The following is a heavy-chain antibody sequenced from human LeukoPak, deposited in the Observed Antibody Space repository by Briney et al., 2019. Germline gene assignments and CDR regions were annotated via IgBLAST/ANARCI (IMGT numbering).Heavy chain of an antibody. CDR2: ISYDGSNK. D-gene: IGHD5-18*01. Sequence: PGRSLRLSCAASGFTFSSYAMHWVRQAPGKGLEWVAVISYDGSNKYYADSVKGRFTISRDNSKNTLYLQMNSLRAEDTAVYYCARVAAMVNPLDYWGQGTLVTVSS. CDR3: ARVAAMVNPLDY. CDR1: GFTFSSYA. J-gene: IGHJ4*02. V-gene: IGHV3-30-3*01.